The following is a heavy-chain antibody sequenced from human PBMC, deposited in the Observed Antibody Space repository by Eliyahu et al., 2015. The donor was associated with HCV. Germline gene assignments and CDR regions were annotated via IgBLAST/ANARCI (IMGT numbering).Heavy chain of an antibody. CDR3: AAVAGNHYYGMDV. Sequence: EAQLLESGGGLVQPGGSLRLSXAASGFTFSSYAMTWVRQAPGRGLEWVSAISGSGTNTYYADSVKARFTISRDNSKNTLYLQMNTLRPEDTAVYYCAAVAGNHYYGMDVWGQGTTVTVSS. CDR1: GFTFSSYA. J-gene: IGHJ6*02. V-gene: IGHV3-23*01. CDR2: ISGSGTNT. D-gene: IGHD6-19*01.